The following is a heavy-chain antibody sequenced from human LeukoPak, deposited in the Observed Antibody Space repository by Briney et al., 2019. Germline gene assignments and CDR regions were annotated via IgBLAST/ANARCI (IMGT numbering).Heavy chain of an antibody. CDR2: FDPEDGET. CDR1: GYTLTELS. J-gene: IGHJ4*02. D-gene: IGHD6-13*01. V-gene: IGHV1-24*01. Sequence: ASVKVACKVSGYTLTELSMYWVRQAPGKGLEWMGGFDPEDGETIYAQKFQGRVTMTEDTSTDTAYMELSSLRSEDTAVYYCARDGQQLGRFDYWSQGTLVTVSS. CDR3: ARDGQQLGRFDY.